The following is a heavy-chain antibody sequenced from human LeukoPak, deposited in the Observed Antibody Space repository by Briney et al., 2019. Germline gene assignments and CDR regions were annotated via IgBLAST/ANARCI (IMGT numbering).Heavy chain of an antibody. Sequence: PGGSLRLSCAASGFTFSSYAMSWVRQAPGKGLEWVSAISGSGGSTYYADSVKGRFTISRDNSKNTLYLQMNSLRAEDTAVYYCAVYDSSGQGALDYWGQGTLVTVSS. V-gene: IGHV3-23*01. D-gene: IGHD3-22*01. CDR3: AVYDSSGQGALDY. CDR1: GFTFSSYA. CDR2: ISGSGGST. J-gene: IGHJ4*02.